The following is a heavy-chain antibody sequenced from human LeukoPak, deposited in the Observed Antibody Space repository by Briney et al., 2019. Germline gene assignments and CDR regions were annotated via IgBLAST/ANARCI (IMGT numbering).Heavy chain of an antibody. CDR3: ARETHYDSSGYHNDY. D-gene: IGHD3-22*01. J-gene: IGHJ4*02. Sequence: PGGSLRLSCAASGFTFSDYYMSWIRQAPGKGLEWVSYISSSGSFIYYADSVKGRFTISRDNAKNSLYLQMNSLRAEDTAVYYCARETHYDSSGYHNDYWGQGTLVTVSS. CDR2: ISSSGSFI. V-gene: IGHV3-11*04. CDR1: GFTFSDYY.